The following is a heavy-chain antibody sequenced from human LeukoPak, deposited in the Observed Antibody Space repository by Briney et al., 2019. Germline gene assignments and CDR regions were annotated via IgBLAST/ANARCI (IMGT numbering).Heavy chain of an antibody. CDR1: GFTFSRYG. V-gene: IGHV3-30*18. CDR3: AKDFGELLYGDSFDI. J-gene: IGHJ3*02. CDR2: ISYDGSTK. Sequence: GGSLRLSCAASGFTFSRYGIHWVRQAPGKGLEWVAVISYDGSTKCYADSVRGRFTISRDNSKNTLYLQMNSLRAEDTAVYYCAKDFGELLYGDSFDIWGQGTMVTVSS. D-gene: IGHD3-10*01.